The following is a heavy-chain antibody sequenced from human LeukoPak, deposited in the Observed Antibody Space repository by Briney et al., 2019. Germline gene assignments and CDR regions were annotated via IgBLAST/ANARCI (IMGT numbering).Heavy chain of an antibody. CDR1: GFDFSTYS. Sequence: PGGPLRLSCEVSGFDFSTYSMNLVRQAPGKGLEWVSSISGSSTYKFYADSVKGRFTISRDNAKNSVYLQMDSLSVDDTAVYYCAKGQSGGRSQYYYYGMDVWGQGTTVTVSS. D-gene: IGHD1-14*01. CDR3: AKGQSGGRSQYYYYGMDV. V-gene: IGHV3-21*01. CDR2: ISGSSTYK. J-gene: IGHJ6*02.